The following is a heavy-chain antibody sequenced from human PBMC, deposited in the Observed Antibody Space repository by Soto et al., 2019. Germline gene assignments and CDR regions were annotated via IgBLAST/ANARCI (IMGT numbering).Heavy chain of an antibody. Sequence: QVQLQESGPGLVKPSQTLSLTCTVSGGSISSGGYYWSWIRQHPGKGLEWIGYIYYSGSTYYNPSLKSRVTRSVDTSKNQFSLKLSSVTAADTVVYYCARIRFLEWLIDYYYYYMDVWGKGTTVTVSS. CDR3: ARIRFLEWLIDYYYYYMDV. V-gene: IGHV4-31*03. CDR1: GGSISSGGYY. J-gene: IGHJ6*03. D-gene: IGHD3-3*01. CDR2: IYYSGST.